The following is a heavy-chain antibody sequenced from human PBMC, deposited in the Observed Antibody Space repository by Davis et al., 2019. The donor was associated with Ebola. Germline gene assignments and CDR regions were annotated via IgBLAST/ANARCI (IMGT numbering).Heavy chain of an antibody. Sequence: PSETLSLTCTVSGGSINGYYWDWIRQPPGKGLEWIGFIYYSGSTNYSPSLKGRVTISIDTSKNQFSLKLSSVTAADTAVYYCARDLFLDYWGQGTLVTVSS. D-gene: IGHD3-3*01. CDR3: ARDLFLDY. V-gene: IGHV4-59*01. CDR1: GGSINGYY. J-gene: IGHJ4*02. CDR2: IYYSGST.